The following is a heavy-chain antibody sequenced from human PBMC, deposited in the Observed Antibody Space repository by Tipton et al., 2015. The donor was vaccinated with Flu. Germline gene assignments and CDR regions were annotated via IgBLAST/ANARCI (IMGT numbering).Heavy chain of an antibody. Sequence: TLSLTCTVSGSFFSTSDYIWTWVRRPAGKGLEWIGRIHYNGVTNYNPSLESRVTVSKDTSKNQFSLKLTSLTAADTAIYYCAREVGGEGKLDSWGRGAPVTVSS. CDR3: AREVGGEGKLDS. J-gene: IGHJ4*02. CDR2: IHYNGVT. CDR1: GSFFSTSDYI. D-gene: IGHD1-26*01. V-gene: IGHV4-61*02.